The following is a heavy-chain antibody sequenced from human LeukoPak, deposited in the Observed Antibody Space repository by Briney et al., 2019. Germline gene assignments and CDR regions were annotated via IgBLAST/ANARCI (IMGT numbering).Heavy chain of an antibody. V-gene: IGHV3-48*01. Sequence: PGGSLRLSCGASGYTFIDYTLNWVRQAPGKGPEWISYISSGGSVMHYADSVEGRFTISRDNVENSLYLQMNSLRVEDTAVYYCTRDLEYWGQGVLVTVSS. CDR2: ISSGGSVM. CDR1: GYTFIDYT. J-gene: IGHJ4*02. CDR3: TRDLEY.